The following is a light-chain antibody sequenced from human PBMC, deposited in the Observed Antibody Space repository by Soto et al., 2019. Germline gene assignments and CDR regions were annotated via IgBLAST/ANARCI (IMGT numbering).Light chain of an antibody. V-gene: IGKV1-12*01. Sequence: DIQMTQSPSYVSASVGDRVIITCRASRGISSWLAWYQQRPGKAPNLLIYGASTLQTGVPSRFSGSGCGTDFTLTITNLQPEDFATYYCQQSTSFPLSFGGGTKVEIK. CDR1: RGISSW. CDR2: GAS. CDR3: QQSTSFPLS. J-gene: IGKJ4*01.